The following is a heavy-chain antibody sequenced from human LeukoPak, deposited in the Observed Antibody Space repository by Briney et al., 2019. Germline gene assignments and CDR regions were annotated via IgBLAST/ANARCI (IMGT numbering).Heavy chain of an antibody. Sequence: QPGGSLRLSCAASGFTFSSYAMTWVRQAPGKGLEWVSLLTGGGESTYYAASVKGRFTISRDNSNNRLYLQMNSLRAEDTAVYYCARLAGSAWGTEYFQHWGQGTLVTVSS. V-gene: IGHV3-23*01. CDR2: LTGGGEST. J-gene: IGHJ1*01. CDR1: GFTFSSYA. D-gene: IGHD1-14*01. CDR3: ARLAGSAWGTEYFQH.